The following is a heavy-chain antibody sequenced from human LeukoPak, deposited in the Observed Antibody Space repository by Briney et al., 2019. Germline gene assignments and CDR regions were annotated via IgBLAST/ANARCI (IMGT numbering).Heavy chain of an antibody. D-gene: IGHD5-18*01. J-gene: IGHJ4*02. Sequence: PGGSLRLSCAASGFTFSTYTMNWVRQAPGKGLEWVSTVSDTSGVHSSDSVKGRFTISKDNARNSLYLQMNSLRDEDTAVYYCARDGLHTAHFDYWGQGTLVTVSS. V-gene: IGHV3-48*02. CDR1: GFTFSTYT. CDR2: VSDTSGV. CDR3: ARDGLHTAHFDY.